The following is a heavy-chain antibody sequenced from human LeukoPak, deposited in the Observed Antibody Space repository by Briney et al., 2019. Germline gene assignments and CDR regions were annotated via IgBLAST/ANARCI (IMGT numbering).Heavy chain of an antibody. V-gene: IGHV3-49*04. CDR1: GFTFGDYA. CDR2: IRSKTYGGTT. Sequence: GGSLRLSCTASGFTFGDYAMNWVRQAPGKGLEWAGFIRSKTYGGTTEYAASVKGRFTISRDDSKSIAYLQMSSLKTEDTAVYYCTTYLGVMDLSYLQYWGQGTLVTVSS. D-gene: IGHD3-10*01. J-gene: IGHJ4*02. CDR3: TTYLGVMDLSYLQY.